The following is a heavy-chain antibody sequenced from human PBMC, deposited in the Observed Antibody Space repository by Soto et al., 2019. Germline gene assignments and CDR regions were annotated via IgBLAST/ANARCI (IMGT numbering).Heavy chain of an antibody. V-gene: IGHV3-48*03. Sequence: GVSLRLSFAASGFTFSSYEMNWVRQAPGKGLEWLSYISSVGDTVYTADSVKGRFTISRDNAKNSRFLQMNSLRAEDTAVYYCARCTSVLRGVISSYGMDVWGQGTTVTVSS. CDR1: GFTFSSYE. CDR3: ARCTSVLRGVISSYGMDV. D-gene: IGHD3-10*01. CDR2: ISSVGDTV. J-gene: IGHJ6*02.